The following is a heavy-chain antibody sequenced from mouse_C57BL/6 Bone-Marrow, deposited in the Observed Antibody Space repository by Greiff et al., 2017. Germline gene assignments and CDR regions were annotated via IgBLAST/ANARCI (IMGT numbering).Heavy chain of an antibody. CDR1: GFTSSSYG. Sequence: EVMLVESGGDLVKPGGSLKLSCAASGFTSSSYGMSWVRQTPDKRLEWVATISSGGSYTYYPDSVKGRFTISRDNAKNTLYLQMSSLKSEDTAMYYCARYSNPRAMDYWGQGTSVTVSS. D-gene: IGHD2-5*01. V-gene: IGHV5-6*01. CDR2: ISSGGSYT. CDR3: ARYSNPRAMDY. J-gene: IGHJ4*01.